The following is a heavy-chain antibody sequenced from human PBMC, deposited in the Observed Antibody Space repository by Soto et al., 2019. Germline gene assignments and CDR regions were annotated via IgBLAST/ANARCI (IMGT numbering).Heavy chain of an antibody. CDR2: IFSNDEK. V-gene: IGHV2-26*01. J-gene: IGHJ4*02. CDR1: GFSLSNARMG. Sequence: SGLTLVNPTETLTLTCTVCGFSLSNARMGVSWIRQPPGKALEWLAHIFSNDEKSYSTSLKSRLTISKDTSKSQVVLTMTNMDPVDTATYYCARRLAAAGVYYFDYWGQGTLVTVSS. CDR3: ARRLAAAGVYYFDY. D-gene: IGHD6-13*01.